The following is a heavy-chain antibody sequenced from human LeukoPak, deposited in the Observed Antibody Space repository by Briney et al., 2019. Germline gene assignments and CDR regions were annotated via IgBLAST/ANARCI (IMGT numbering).Heavy chain of an antibody. CDR2: ISYDGSNK. V-gene: IGHV3-30*18. Sequence: GRSLRLSCAASGFTFSSYGMHWVRQAPGKGLEWVAVISYDGSNKYYADSVKGRFTISRDNSKNTLYLQMNSLRAEDTAVYYCAKGLSGYYKNWFDPWGQGTLVTVSS. J-gene: IGHJ5*02. D-gene: IGHD3-22*01. CDR1: GFTFSSYG. CDR3: AKGLSGYYKNWFDP.